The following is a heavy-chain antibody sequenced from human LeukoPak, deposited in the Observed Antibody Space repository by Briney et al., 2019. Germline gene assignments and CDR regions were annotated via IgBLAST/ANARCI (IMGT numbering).Heavy chain of an antibody. CDR2: IKEDGSET. J-gene: IGHJ4*02. CDR3: AKGGTIEEQLSGWDY. Sequence: GGSRRLSCAASGFTFKKYWMNWVRQVPGKGLECLANIKEDGSETYYADSVKGRFTVSRDNSKNTLNLQMNSLRAEDTAVYYCAKGGTIEEQLSGWDYWGQGTLVTVSS. D-gene: IGHD6-19*01. V-gene: IGHV3-7*01. CDR1: GFTFKKYW.